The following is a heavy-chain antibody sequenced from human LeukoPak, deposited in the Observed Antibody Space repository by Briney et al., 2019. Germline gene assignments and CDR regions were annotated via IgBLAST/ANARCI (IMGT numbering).Heavy chain of an antibody. CDR2: ISGSGGST. V-gene: IGHV3-23*01. J-gene: IGHJ4*02. D-gene: IGHD3-3*01. CDR3: AKDATTYYDFWSGSFDY. CDR1: GFTFSSYA. Sequence: GGSLRLSCAASGFTFSSYAMSWVRQAPGKGLEWVSAISGSGGSTYYADSVKGRFTISRDNSKNTLYLQMNSLRAEDTAVYYCAKDATTYYDFWSGSFDYWGQGTRVTVSS.